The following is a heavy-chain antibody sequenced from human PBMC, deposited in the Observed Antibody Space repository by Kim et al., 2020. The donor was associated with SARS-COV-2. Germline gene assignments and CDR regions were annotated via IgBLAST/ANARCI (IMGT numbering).Heavy chain of an antibody. V-gene: IGHV4-31*03. CDR1: GGSISSGGYY. CDR3: ARDSYDWRVYYYYGMDV. CDR2: IYYSGRT. J-gene: IGHJ6*04. D-gene: IGHD3-16*01. Sequence: SETLSLTCTVSGGSISSGGYYWSWIRQHPGKGLEWIGYIYYSGRTYYNPSLKRRVTISVDTSKNQFSLKLSSVTAADTAVHYCARDSYDWRVYYYYGMDVWGEGTTVSVSS.